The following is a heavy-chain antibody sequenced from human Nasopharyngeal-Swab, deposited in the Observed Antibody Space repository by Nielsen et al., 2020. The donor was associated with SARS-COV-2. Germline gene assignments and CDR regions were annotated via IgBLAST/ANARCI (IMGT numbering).Heavy chain of an antibody. CDR3: ARGPRYSVYDYRLYYGMDV. J-gene: IGHJ6*02. D-gene: IGHD5/OR15-5a*01. V-gene: IGHV4-34*01. CDR2: INHSGST. Sequence: WIRQPPGKGLEWIGEINHSGSTNYNPSLKSRVTISVDTSKNQFSLKLSSVTAADTAVYYCARGPRYSVYDYRLYYGMDVWGQGTTVTVSS.